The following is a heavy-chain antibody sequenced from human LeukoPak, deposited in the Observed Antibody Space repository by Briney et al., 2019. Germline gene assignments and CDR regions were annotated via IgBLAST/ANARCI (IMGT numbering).Heavy chain of an antibody. J-gene: IGHJ3*02. CDR3: GVVSNSYHGAFDI. CDR2: IYYSGNT. V-gene: IGHV4-59*11. D-gene: IGHD2-2*01. CDR1: GGSISHHY. Sequence: SETLSLTCTVSGGSISHHYWSWIRQPPGQGLEWIGRIYYSGNTNYNPSPQSRVTISVDTSKNQFSLTLRSVTAADTAVYYCGVVSNSYHGAFDIWGQGKVVTVSS.